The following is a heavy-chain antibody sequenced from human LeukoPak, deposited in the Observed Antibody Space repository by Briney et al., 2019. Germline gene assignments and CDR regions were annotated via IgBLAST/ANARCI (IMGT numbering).Heavy chain of an antibody. CDR1: GFTFSSYE. J-gene: IGHJ4*02. CDR2: ISSSGSTI. D-gene: IGHD3-16*02. CDR3: ARSMITFGGVIVPFDY. Sequence: GGSLRLSCAASGFTFSSYEMNWVRQAPGKGLEWVSYISSSGSTIYYADSVKSRFTISRDNAKNSLYLQMNSLRAEDTAVYYCARSMITFGGVIVPFDYWGQGTLVTVSS. V-gene: IGHV3-48*03.